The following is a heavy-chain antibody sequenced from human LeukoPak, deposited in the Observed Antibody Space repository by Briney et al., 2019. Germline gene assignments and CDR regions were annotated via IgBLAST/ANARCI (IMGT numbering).Heavy chain of an antibody. CDR2: ITGSGGST. D-gene: IGHD1-26*01. Sequence: GGSLRLSCAASGFTFSSYDMTWVRQAPGKGLEWVSAITGSGGSTYYADSVKGRFTISRDNSKNTLYLQMNSLRAEDTALNYCAISRGYYDYWGQGTLVTVSS. J-gene: IGHJ4*02. CDR1: GFTFSSYD. V-gene: IGHV3-23*01. CDR3: AISRGYYDY.